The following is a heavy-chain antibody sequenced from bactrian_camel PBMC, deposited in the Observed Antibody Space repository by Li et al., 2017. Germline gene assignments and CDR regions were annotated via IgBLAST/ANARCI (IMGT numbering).Heavy chain of an antibody. J-gene: IGHJ4*01. D-gene: IGHD1*01. V-gene: IGHV3S53*01. CDR2: IAGDGST. CDR1: GYTYSRSC. Sequence: HVQLVESGGGSVQHGGSLRLSCAASGYTYSRSCMGWFRQSPGKEREGVAAIAGDGSTTYADDVKGRFIISKDNAKNTLYLQMDSLRPEDTAMYYCAADNPGGPTECGQDGVPSYFPPLCTLTKARGPRSPSP.